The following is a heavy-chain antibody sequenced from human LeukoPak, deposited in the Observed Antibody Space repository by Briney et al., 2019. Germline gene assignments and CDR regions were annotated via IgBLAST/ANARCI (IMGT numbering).Heavy chain of an antibody. Sequence: SETLSLTCTVSGGSFSSYYWSLIRQPAGKGLEWIGYIYYSGSTNYNPSLKSRVTISVNTSKNQFSLKLSSVTAADTAVYYCARAPYSGSYFFDYWGQGTLVTVSS. CDR1: GGSFSSYY. D-gene: IGHD1-26*01. V-gene: IGHV4-59*01. CDR3: ARAPYSGSYFFDY. CDR2: IYYSGST. J-gene: IGHJ4*02.